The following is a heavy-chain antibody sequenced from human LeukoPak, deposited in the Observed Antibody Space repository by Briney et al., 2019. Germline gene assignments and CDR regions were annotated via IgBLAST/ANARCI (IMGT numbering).Heavy chain of an antibody. CDR2: INSDGSLT. J-gene: IGHJ4*02. CDR1: GFTFSSYW. Sequence: PGGSLRLSCAASGFTFSSYWMQWVRQTPGKGLVWVSRINSDGSLTSYADSVKGRFTISRDNAKNTLYLQMNSLRAEDTAVYYGARTLYCSNGVCYILDYWGQGNLLTVSS. V-gene: IGHV3-74*01. D-gene: IGHD2-8*01. CDR3: ARTLYCSNGVCYILDY.